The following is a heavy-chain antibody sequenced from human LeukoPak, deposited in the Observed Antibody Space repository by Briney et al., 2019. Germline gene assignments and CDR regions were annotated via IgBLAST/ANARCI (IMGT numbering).Heavy chain of an antibody. CDR1: GFTFTSLA. Sequence: PGGSLRLPCAASGFTFTSLAMSWVRQAPGKGLEWVSSIIGSGGNTFYADSVKGRFTISRDNSKNTLYLQMNSLRAEDTAVYYCAKQYYFASGSYRYFDYWGQGTLVTVSS. CDR3: AKQYYFASGSYRYFDY. V-gene: IGHV3-23*01. CDR2: IIGSGGNT. D-gene: IGHD3-10*01. J-gene: IGHJ4*02.